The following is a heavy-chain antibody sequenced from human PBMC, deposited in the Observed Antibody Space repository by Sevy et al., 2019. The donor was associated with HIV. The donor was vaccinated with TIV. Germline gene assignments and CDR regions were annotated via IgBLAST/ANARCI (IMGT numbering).Heavy chain of an antibody. J-gene: IGHJ4*02. Sequence: SETLSLTCTVSGGSITSLYWNWIRQPPGKGLEWIANIYYNGHINYNPSLKSRVTLSLDTSNNQCSLRLSSVMAADTAMYYCAGGNAWGRGYSWGQGTLVTVSS. CDR3: AGGNAWGRGYS. CDR2: IYYNGHI. D-gene: IGHD1-26*01. CDR1: GGSITSLY. V-gene: IGHV4-59*08.